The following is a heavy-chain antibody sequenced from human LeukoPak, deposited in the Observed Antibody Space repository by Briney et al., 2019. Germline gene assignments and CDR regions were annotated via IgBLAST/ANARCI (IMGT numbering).Heavy chain of an antibody. J-gene: IGHJ3*02. Sequence: PSETLSLTCTVSGGSISSYYWSWIRQPPGKGLEWIGYIYYSGSTNYNPSLKSRVTISVDTSKNQFSLKLTSVTSVNTGLYYCAVDGDFGYAFDIWGQGTMVTVSS. D-gene: IGHD2-21*02. CDR2: IYYSGST. CDR1: GGSISSYY. V-gene: IGHV4-59*01. CDR3: AVDGDFGYAFDI.